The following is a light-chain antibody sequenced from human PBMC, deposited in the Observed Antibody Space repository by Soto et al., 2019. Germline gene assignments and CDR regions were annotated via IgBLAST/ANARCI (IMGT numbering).Light chain of an antibody. V-gene: IGLV1-44*01. Sequence: QLVLTQPPSASGTPGQTVTISCSGSSSNVETNTVNWYQHLPGAAPKLLIHTNNQRPSGVPDRFSGSRSGTSASLAISGLQSEDEAEYYCAAWDDSLNAVVFGGGTKLTVL. CDR1: SSNVETNT. CDR2: TNN. J-gene: IGLJ2*01. CDR3: AAWDDSLNAVV.